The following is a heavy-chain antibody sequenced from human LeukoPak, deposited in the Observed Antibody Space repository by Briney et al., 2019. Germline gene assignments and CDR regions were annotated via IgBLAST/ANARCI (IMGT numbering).Heavy chain of an antibody. D-gene: IGHD6-19*01. J-gene: IGHJ4*02. CDR3: ARDSSGWYYFDY. V-gene: IGHV3-21*01. Sequence: PGGSLRLSCAASGFTFSSYSMNWVRQAPGKGLEWVSSISSSSSYMYYADSVKGRFTISRDNAKNSLYLQMNSLRAEDTAVYYCARDSSGWYYFDYWGQGTLVTVSS. CDR2: ISSSSSYM. CDR1: GFTFSSYS.